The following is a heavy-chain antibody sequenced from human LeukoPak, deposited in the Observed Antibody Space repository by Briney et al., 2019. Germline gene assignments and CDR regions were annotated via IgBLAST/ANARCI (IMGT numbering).Heavy chain of an antibody. D-gene: IGHD6-19*01. CDR3: ARQRVIAVAGTTGFDP. Sequence: GESLKISCKGSGYSFTSYWIGWVRQMPGKVLEWMGIIYPGDSYTRYSPSFQGQVTISADKSISTSYLQWSSLKASDTAMYYCARQRVIAVAGTTGFDPWGQGTLVTVSS. V-gene: IGHV5-51*01. CDR2: IYPGDSYT. J-gene: IGHJ5*02. CDR1: GYSFTSYW.